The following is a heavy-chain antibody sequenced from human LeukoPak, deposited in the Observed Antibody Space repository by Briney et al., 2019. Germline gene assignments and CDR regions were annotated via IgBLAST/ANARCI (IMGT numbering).Heavy chain of an antibody. V-gene: IGHV1-18*01. CDR1: GYTFTSYG. CDR3: AREAGYYDSSGYNSFDY. Sequence: ASVKVSCKASGYTFTSYGISWVRQAPGQGLEWMGGISAYNGNTNYAQKLQGRVTMTTDTSTSTAYMELRSLRSDDTAVYYCAREAGYYDSSGYNSFDYWGQGTLVTVSS. J-gene: IGHJ4*02. CDR2: ISAYNGNT. D-gene: IGHD3-22*01.